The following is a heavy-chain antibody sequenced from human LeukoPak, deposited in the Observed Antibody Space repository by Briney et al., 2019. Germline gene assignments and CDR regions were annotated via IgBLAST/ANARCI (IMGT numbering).Heavy chain of an antibody. J-gene: IGHJ4*02. CDR1: GGSFSGYY. CDR3: ARGRGFSGYYYY. CDR2: INHSGST. V-gene: IGHV4-34*01. Sequence: SETLSLTCAVYGGSFSGYYWSWIRQPPGKGLEWIGEINHSGSTNYNPSLKNRVTISVDTSKNQFSLKLSSVTAADTAVYYCARGRGFSGYYYYWGQGTLVTVSS. D-gene: IGHD3-22*01.